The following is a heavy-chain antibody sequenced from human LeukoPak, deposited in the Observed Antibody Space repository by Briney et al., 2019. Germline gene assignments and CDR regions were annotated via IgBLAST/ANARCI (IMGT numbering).Heavy chain of an antibody. CDR2: MNPNSGNT. CDR3: ARGTSDYSSKIDC. CDR1: GYTFTTYD. J-gene: IGHJ4*02. Sequence: ASVTVSCKASGYTFTTYDINWVRQATGQGLEWMGWMNPNSGNTGYAQKFQGRVTMTRNTSISTAYMELSSLTSEDTAVYYCARGTSDYSSKIDCWGQGTLVTVSS. V-gene: IGHV1-8*01. D-gene: IGHD4-11*01.